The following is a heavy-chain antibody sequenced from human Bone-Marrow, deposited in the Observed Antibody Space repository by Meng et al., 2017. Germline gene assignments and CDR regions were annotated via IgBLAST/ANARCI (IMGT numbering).Heavy chain of an antibody. Sequence: GGSLRLSCAASGFSFSRYWMHWVRQAPEKGLVWVSRISSDGITTEYADSVRGRFTTSRDNAKNTLYLQMDSLRADDTAVYYCARDVGNARNWFDPWGQGTLVTVSS. CDR3: ARDVGNARNWFDP. V-gene: IGHV3-74*03. CDR2: ISSDGITT. J-gene: IGHJ5*02. D-gene: IGHD2-15*01. CDR1: GFSFSRYW.